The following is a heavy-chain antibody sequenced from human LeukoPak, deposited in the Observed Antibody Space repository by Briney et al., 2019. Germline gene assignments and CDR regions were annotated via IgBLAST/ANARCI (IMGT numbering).Heavy chain of an antibody. CDR1: GFTFSCYW. Sequence: LTGGSLRLSCAASGFTFSCYWMSWVRQAPGKGLEWVANIKQDGSEKYYVDSVKGRFTISRDNAKNSLYLQMNSLRAEDTAVYYCARLKLLWSNYFDYWGQGTLVTVSS. CDR2: IKQDGSEK. J-gene: IGHJ4*02. CDR3: ARLKLLWSNYFDY. D-gene: IGHD2-2*01. V-gene: IGHV3-7*01.